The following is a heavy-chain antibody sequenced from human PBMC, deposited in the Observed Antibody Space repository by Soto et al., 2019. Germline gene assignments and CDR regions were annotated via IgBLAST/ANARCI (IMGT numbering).Heavy chain of an antibody. D-gene: IGHD3-16*02. CDR2: MNPGSGDT. CDR1: GYAFTNND. Sequence: GGSVKVSFKSSGYAFTNNDFRSVRQATGHGLEWMGWMNPGSGDTGYAQKFHGGVTMTRYISIATAYMELSSLRSDDTAIYYCATMATCASLNWFDPWGQGTMVTVSS. J-gene: IGHJ5*02. V-gene: IGHV1-8*01. CDR3: ATMATCASLNWFDP.